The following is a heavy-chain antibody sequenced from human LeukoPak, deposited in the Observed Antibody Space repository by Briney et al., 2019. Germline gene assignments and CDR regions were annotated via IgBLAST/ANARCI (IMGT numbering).Heavy chain of an antibody. CDR1: GGSISSSNW. J-gene: IGHJ3*02. V-gene: IGHV4-4*02. Sequence: SETLSLTCAVSGGSISSSNWWSWVRQPPGKGLEWIGEIYHSGSTNYNPSLKSRVTISVDKSKNQFSLKLSSVTAADTAVYYCARPGVGATLVDAFDIWGQGTMVTVSS. D-gene: IGHD1-26*01. CDR2: IYHSGST. CDR3: ARPGVGATLVDAFDI.